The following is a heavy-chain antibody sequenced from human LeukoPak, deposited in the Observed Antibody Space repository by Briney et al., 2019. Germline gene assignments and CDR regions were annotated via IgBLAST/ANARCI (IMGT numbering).Heavy chain of an antibody. CDR1: GGSISSSSYY. D-gene: IGHD5-24*01. Sequence: SETLSLTCTVSGGSISSSSYYWGWIRQPPGKGLDWIGSIYYSGSTYYNPSLKSRVTISVGTSKNQFSLKLSSVTAADTAVYYCARDGVEMATTSPNWFDPWGQGTLVTVSS. CDR3: ARDGVEMATTSPNWFDP. J-gene: IGHJ5*02. CDR2: IYYSGST. V-gene: IGHV4-39*02.